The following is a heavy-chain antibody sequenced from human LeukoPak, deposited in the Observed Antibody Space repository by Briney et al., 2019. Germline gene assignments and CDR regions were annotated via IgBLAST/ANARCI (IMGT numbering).Heavy chain of an antibody. D-gene: IGHD3-10*01. Sequence: PGGSLRLSCAASGFTFNNAWMSWVRQAPGKGLEWVGRINYKSKGGTADYAAPVKGRFTISRDDSKDTLYLQMNSLNTEDTAVYYCARDFTMVRRGNQFDPWGQGTLVTVSS. CDR3: ARDFTMVRRGNQFDP. CDR2: INYKSKGGTA. CDR1: GFTFNNAW. J-gene: IGHJ5*02. V-gene: IGHV3-15*01.